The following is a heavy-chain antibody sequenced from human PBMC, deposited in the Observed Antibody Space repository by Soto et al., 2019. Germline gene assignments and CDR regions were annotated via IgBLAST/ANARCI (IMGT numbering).Heavy chain of an antibody. Sequence: EVQLVESGGGLVQPGGSLRLSSAASGFTFSSYWMHWVRQAPGKGLVWVSRINSDGSSTSYADSVKGRFTISRDNAKNTLYLQMNSLRAEDTAVYYCARSIAAGVNWFDPWGQGTLVTVSS. CDR1: GFTFSSYW. V-gene: IGHV3-74*01. CDR2: INSDGSST. CDR3: ARSIAAGVNWFDP. D-gene: IGHD2-15*01. J-gene: IGHJ5*02.